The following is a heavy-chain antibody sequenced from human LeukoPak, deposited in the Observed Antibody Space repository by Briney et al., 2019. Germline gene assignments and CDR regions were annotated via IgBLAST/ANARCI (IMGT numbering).Heavy chain of an antibody. D-gene: IGHD2-2*01. CDR2: VYSGGHT. Sequence: ETLSLTCAVSGGPISSSNWWSWVRQAPGKGLEWVSIVYSGGHTYYADSVKGRFTISRDKSKNTLYLQMSSLRAEDTAVYYCARGIRDCSRTTCYQPFDYWGQGALVTVSS. CDR3: ARGIRDCSRTTCYQPFDY. CDR1: GGPISSSNW. V-gene: IGHV3-53*01. J-gene: IGHJ4*02.